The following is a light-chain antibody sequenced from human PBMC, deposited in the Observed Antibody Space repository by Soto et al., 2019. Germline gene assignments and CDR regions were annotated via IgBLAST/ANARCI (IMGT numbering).Light chain of an antibody. Sequence: DIHLTQSPSFLSASVGDRVTITCRPSQAVPNKMAWYQQKPGKAPNLLIYDDSSLESGVPSRFSGSGSGTEFTLTISSLQPEDFATYYCQQDNTYPITFGQGTRLEIK. J-gene: IGKJ5*01. V-gene: IGKV1-5*01. CDR1: QAVPNK. CDR3: QQDNTYPIT. CDR2: DDS.